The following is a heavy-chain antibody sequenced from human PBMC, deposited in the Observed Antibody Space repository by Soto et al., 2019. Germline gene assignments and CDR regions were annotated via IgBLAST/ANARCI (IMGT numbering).Heavy chain of an antibody. D-gene: IGHD2-2*02. V-gene: IGHV3-23*04. CDR1: GFTFSSYA. Sequence: VQLVQSGAEVKKPGSSVKVSCKASGFTFSSYAMSWVRQAPGKGLEWVSAISGSGGSTYYADSVKGRFTISRDNSKNTLYLQMNSLRAEDTAVYYCAKSGIVVVPAAILGWYFDLWGRGTLVTVSS. CDR2: ISGSGGST. CDR3: AKSGIVVVPAAILGWYFDL. J-gene: IGHJ2*01.